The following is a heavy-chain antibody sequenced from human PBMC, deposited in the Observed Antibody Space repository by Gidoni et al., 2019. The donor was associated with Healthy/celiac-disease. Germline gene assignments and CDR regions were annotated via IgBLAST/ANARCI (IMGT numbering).Heavy chain of an antibody. J-gene: IGHJ5*02. CDR1: GGTFSSYA. V-gene: IGHV1-69*04. D-gene: IGHD2-2*01. CDR2: IIPILCIA. Sequence: QVQLVQSGAEVTKPGSSVKVSCKASGGTFSSYALSWVLQAPGQGLEWMGRIIPILCIANYAQKFQGRVTITADKSTSTAYMELSSLRSEDTAVYYCARDRGGCSSTRWCNWFDPWGQGTLVTVSS. CDR3: ARDRGGCSSTRWCNWFDP.